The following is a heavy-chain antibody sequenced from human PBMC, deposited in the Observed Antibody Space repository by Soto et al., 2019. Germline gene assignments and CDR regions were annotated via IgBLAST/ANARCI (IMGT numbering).Heavy chain of an antibody. CDR3: ARVTVSLYYYYYYMDV. D-gene: IGHD3-16*02. Sequence: VQLVESGGGLVQPGGSLRLSCAASGFTVSSNYMSWVRQAPGKGLEWVSVIYSGGSTYYADSVKGRFTISRDNSKNTLYLQMNSLRAEDTAVYYCARVTVSLYYYYYYMDVWGKGTTVTVSS. CDR2: IYSGGST. V-gene: IGHV3-66*01. J-gene: IGHJ6*03. CDR1: GFTVSSNY.